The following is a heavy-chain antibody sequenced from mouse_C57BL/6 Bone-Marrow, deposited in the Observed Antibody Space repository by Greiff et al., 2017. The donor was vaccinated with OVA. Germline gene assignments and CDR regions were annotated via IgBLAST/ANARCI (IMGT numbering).Heavy chain of an antibody. CDR1: GYTFTSYW. CDR2: IDPSDSYT. Sequence: QVQLQQPGAELVMPGASVKLSCKASGYTFTSYWMHWVKQRPGQGLELIGEIDPSDSYTNYNQKFKGKSTLTVDKSSSTAYMQLSSLTSEDSAVYYCARGTLEYYGSRAMDYWGQGTSVTVSS. D-gene: IGHD1-1*01. J-gene: IGHJ4*01. V-gene: IGHV1-69*01. CDR3: ARGTLEYYGSRAMDY.